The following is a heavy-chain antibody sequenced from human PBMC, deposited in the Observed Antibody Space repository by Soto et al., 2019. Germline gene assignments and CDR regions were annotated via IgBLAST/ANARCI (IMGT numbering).Heavy chain of an antibody. CDR3: ARNAALVDY. D-gene: IGHD6-13*01. CDR2: IKEDGGER. J-gene: IGHJ4*02. V-gene: IGHV3-7*01. CDR1: GFTFSSYR. Sequence: EVQLVESGGGLVQPGGSLRLSCAASGFTFSSYRMTWVRQAPGKGLEWVASIKEDGGERYYVDSVKGRFTISRDNAKNSLYLQMNSLRAEDTAVYYCARNAALVDYWGQGTLVTVSS.